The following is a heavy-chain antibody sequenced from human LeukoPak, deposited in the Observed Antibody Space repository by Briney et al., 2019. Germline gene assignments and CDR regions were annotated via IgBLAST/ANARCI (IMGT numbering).Heavy chain of an antibody. J-gene: IGHJ5*02. V-gene: IGHV3-23*01. Sequence: GGSLRLSCAASGFTFRNYAMSWVRQAPGKELEWVAGISDSGGETHNADSVKGRFTISRDNAKNSLYLQMNSLRAEDTAVYYCARGTDSSSYTHWFDPWGQGTLVTVSS. CDR1: GFTFRNYA. CDR3: ARGTDSSSYTHWFDP. D-gene: IGHD6-13*01. CDR2: ISDSGGET.